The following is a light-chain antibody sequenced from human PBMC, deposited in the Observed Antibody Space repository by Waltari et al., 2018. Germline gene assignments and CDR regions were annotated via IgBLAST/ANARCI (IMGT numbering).Light chain of an antibody. CDR3: HSRDASGSGGA. J-gene: IGLJ2*01. V-gene: IGLV3-19*01. CDR1: SLRRYY. CDR2: DKN. Sequence: TQDPAVSVAMGQTVRTTCHGDSLRRYYASWYQQRPGQAPILVMYDKNSRPSGVPDRFSGSSSDDTASLTITGAQAEDEAYYYCHSRDASGSGGAFGGGTKLTVL.